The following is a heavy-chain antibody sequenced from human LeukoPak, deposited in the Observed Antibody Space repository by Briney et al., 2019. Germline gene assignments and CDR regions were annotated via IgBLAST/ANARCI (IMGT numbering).Heavy chain of an antibody. V-gene: IGHV3-7*04. CDR2: IKQDGSEK. J-gene: IGHJ4*02. Sequence: TGGSLRLSCAASGVMFPSYWMTWVRQAPGKGLGWVANIKQDGSEKYYVDSVKGRFTISRDNAKNSVYLQMNSLRAEDTAVYYCARRHHFGFLDSWGQGTLVTVSS. D-gene: IGHD3-10*01. CDR3: ARRHHFGFLDS. CDR1: GVMFPSYW.